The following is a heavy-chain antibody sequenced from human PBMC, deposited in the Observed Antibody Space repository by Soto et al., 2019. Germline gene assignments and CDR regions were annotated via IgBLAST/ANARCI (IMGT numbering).Heavy chain of an antibody. CDR1: GFTFDDYA. D-gene: IGHD2-2*02. CDR3: AKDIRCSSTSCYRAYYYYGMDV. V-gene: IGHV3-9*01. Sequence: EVQLVESGGGLVQPGRSLRLSCAASGFTFDDYAMHWVRQAPGKGLEWVSGISWNSGSIGYADSVKGRFTISRDNAQNSLYLQMNSLRAEDTALYYCAKDIRCSSTSCYRAYYYYGMDVWGQGTTVTVSS. CDR2: ISWNSGSI. J-gene: IGHJ6*02.